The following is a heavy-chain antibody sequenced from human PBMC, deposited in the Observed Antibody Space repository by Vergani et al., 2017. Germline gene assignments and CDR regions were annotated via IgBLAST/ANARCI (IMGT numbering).Heavy chain of an antibody. CDR3: ARHTTYTDS. J-gene: IGHJ4*02. D-gene: IGHD1-1*01. CDR1: GGSISSSTSYY. Sequence: QLQLQESGPGLVKPSETLSLTCTVSGGSISSSTSYYWTWIRPSPGKGLEFICLIYYNGNTYYDPSLKSRVTISADKSISTAFLQWDSLKASDTALYYCARHTTYTDSWGQGTLVTVSS. CDR2: IYYNGNT. V-gene: IGHV4-39*07.